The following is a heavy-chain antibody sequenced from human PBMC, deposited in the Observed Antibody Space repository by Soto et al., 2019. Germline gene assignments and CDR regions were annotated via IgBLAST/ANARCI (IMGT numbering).Heavy chain of an antibody. CDR3: AGFVVPASRNSDFDY. V-gene: IGHV4-39*01. CDR2: IYYSGST. Sequence: SETLSLTCTVSGISVSTSDYYWGWVRQPPGKGLDWIGNIYYSGSTFYNPSLRSRVTLSVDTSKDQFSLRLNSVTAADTAVYFCAGFVVPASRNSDFDYWGQGTLVTVSS. J-gene: IGHJ4*02. D-gene: IGHD2-15*01. CDR1: GISVSTSDYY.